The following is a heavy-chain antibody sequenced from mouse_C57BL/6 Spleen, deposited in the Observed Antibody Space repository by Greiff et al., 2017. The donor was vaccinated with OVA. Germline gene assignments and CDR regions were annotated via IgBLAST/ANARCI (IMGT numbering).Heavy chain of an antibody. D-gene: IGHD1-1*01. Sequence: QVQLQQSGPGLVQPSQSLSITCTVSGFSLTSYGVHWVRQSPGKGLEWLGVIWSGGSTDYNAAFISRLSISKDNSKSQVFFKMNSLQADDTAIYYCARNWDYGSKAWFAYWGQGTLVTVSA. V-gene: IGHV2-2*01. CDR1: GFSLTSYG. CDR2: IWSGGST. J-gene: IGHJ3*01. CDR3: ARNWDYGSKAWFAY.